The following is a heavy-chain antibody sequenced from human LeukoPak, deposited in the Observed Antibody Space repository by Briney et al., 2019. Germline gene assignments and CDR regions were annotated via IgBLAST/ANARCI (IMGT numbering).Heavy chain of an antibody. CDR3: AREGGSGSYRFFDY. J-gene: IGHJ4*02. V-gene: IGHV4-59*01. CDR1: GGSISSYY. Sequence: PSETLSLTCTVSGGSISSYYWSWIRQPPGKGLEWIGYIYYSGSTNYNPSLKSRTTISVDTSKNQFSLKLSSVTAADTAVYYCAREGGSGSYRFFDYWGQGTLVTVSS. CDR2: IYYSGST. D-gene: IGHD3-10*01.